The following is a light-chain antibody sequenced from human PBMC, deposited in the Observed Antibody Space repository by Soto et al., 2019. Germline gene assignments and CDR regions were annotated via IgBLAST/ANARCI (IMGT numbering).Light chain of an antibody. CDR3: QQYNTFPLT. V-gene: IGKV1-5*03. J-gene: IGKJ4*01. CDR2: KAS. CDR1: QSLSSW. Sequence: DIQMNQSPSTLSASVGDRVTITCRASQSLSSWLAWYQEKPGKAPKLLIYKASSLESGVPSRFSGRGSETEFTLTISSLQPDDFATYYCQQYNTFPLTFGGGTKVEIK.